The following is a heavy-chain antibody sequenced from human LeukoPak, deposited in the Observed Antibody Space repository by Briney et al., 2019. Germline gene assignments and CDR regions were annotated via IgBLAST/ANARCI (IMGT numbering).Heavy chain of an antibody. V-gene: IGHV1-2*02. D-gene: IGHD3-10*01. J-gene: IGHJ5*02. CDR3: ARDLYGSGSYYNWFDP. CDR2: INPNSGGT. Sequence: ASVQVSCKASGYTFTRYYMHWVGQAPGQGLEWMGWINPNSGGTNYAQKFQGRVTMTRDTSISTTYMELSRLRSDDTAVYYCARDLYGSGSYYNWFDPWGQGTQVTVSS. CDR1: GYTFTRYY.